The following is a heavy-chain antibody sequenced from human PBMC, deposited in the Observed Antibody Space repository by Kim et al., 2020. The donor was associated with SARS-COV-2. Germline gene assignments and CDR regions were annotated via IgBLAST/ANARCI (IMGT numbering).Heavy chain of an antibody. CDR2: ISFNIGSTYYT. CDR1: GFTFSSYA. CDR3: AKATQDYWYFDL. V-gene: IGHV3-23*01. Sequence: GGSLRLSCAASGFTFSSYAMSWVRQAPGEGLEWVSTISFNIGSTYYTYYADSVRGRFTISSDNSKNTLFLQMNNLRAEDTAVYYCAKATQDYWYFDLWGRGTLVTVSS. J-gene: IGHJ2*01.